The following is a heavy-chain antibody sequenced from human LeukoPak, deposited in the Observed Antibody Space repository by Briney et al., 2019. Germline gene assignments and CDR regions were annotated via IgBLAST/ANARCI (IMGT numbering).Heavy chain of an antibody. CDR2: ITNDGSST. D-gene: IGHD2-2*01. CDR1: GLTFSSHW. CDR3: ARDDLGCSSTSCYFDY. Sequence: GGSLRLSCAASGLTFSSHWMHWVRQAPGKGLVWVSRITNDGSSTTYADSVKGRFTISRDNAKNTLYLQVNSLRAEDTAVYYCARDDLGCSSTSCYFDYWGQGALVTVSS. V-gene: IGHV3-74*01. J-gene: IGHJ4*02.